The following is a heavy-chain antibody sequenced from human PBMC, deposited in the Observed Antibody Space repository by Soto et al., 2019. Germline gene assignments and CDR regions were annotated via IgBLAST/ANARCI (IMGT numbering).Heavy chain of an antibody. CDR1: GFTFSSDA. CDR2: IWNDGSNK. Sequence: GGSLRLSCAASGFTFSSDAMHWVRRAPGKGLEWVAFIWNDGSNKHYADSVKGRFIISRDNSENTLYLQMNSLRAEDTAVYFCAGDPGGSGYAFDMWGQGTMVTVSS. V-gene: IGHV3-33*01. J-gene: IGHJ3*02. D-gene: IGHD6-25*01. CDR3: AGDPGGSGYAFDM.